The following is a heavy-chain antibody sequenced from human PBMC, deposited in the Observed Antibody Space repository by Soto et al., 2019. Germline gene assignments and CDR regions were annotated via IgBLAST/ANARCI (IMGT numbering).Heavy chain of an antibody. Sequence: EVQLVESGGGLVKPGGSLXLSXAASGFTFSNAWMSWVRQAPGKGLEWVARIKSKIDGGTMDHAAPVKGRXTISXDDSXXXXXXXXXXXXXEXTAVXXCTTXDXXXGSDRYRWXXWGQ. CDR2: IKSKIDGGTM. CDR1: GFTFSNAW. J-gene: IGHJ1*01. CDR3: TTXDXXXGSDRYRWXX. V-gene: IGHV3-15*01. D-gene: IGHD3-16*02.